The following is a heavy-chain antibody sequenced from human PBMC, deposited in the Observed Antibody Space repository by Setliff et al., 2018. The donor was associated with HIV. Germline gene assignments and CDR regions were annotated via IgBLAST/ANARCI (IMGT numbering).Heavy chain of an antibody. V-gene: IGHV1-2*06. Sequence: VASVKVSCKASGYTFTGYYVHWVRQAPGQGLEWMGRIIPNSGGTNYAQEFQGRVTMTRDTSISTAYMELTRLRSDDTAVYYCATKLYCTNGVCLDAFDIWGQGTMVTVSS. D-gene: IGHD2-8*01. J-gene: IGHJ3*02. CDR1: GYTFTGYY. CDR3: ATKLYCTNGVCLDAFDI. CDR2: IIPNSGGT.